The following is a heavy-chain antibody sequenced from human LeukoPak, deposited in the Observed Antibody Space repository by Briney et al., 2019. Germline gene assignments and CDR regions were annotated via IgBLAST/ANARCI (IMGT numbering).Heavy chain of an antibody. CDR3: ASPGATDWTDFDY. V-gene: IGHV3-30*03. CDR1: GISFENYA. J-gene: IGHJ4*02. D-gene: IGHD3-9*01. CDR2: ISYDGSDR. Sequence: GGSLRLSCVASGISFENYAMHWVRQAPGRGLEWVAMISYDGSDRKYVDSVKGRFTISRDNSRNTVHLQMSSLKIDDTAMYYCASPGATDWTDFDYWGRGSLVTVSS.